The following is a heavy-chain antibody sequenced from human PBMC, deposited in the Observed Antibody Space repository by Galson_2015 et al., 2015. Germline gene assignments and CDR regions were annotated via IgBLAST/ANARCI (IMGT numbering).Heavy chain of an antibody. CDR3: AKARIIIMPDEGGIYA. CDR2: ISGSGGYT. CDR1: GFNFGSYA. V-gene: IGHV3-23*01. Sequence: SLRLSCAASGFNFGSYAMSWVRQAPGKGLEWVSAISGSGGYTYYADFVKGRFTISSDHSKNTLYLEMNSLRVEDTAVYYCAKARIIIMPDEGGIYAWGQGTLGTVSS. D-gene: IGHD3-10*01. J-gene: IGHJ5*02.